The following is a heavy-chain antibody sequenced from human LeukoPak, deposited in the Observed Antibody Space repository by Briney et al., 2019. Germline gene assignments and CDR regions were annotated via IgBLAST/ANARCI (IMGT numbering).Heavy chain of an antibody. CDR2: ISYDGSNK. CDR1: GFTFSSYA. Sequence: GGSLRLSCAASGFTFSSYAMHWVRQAPGKGLEWVAVISYDGSNKYYADSVKGRFTISGDNSKNTLYLQMNSLRAEDTAVYYCARDLWTMVRGAPGWFDPWGQGTLVTVSS. V-gene: IGHV3-30-3*01. D-gene: IGHD3-10*01. CDR3: ARDLWTMVRGAPGWFDP. J-gene: IGHJ5*02.